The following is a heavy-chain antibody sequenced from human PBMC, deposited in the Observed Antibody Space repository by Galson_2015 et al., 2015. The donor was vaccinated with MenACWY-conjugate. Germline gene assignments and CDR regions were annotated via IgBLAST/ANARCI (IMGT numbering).Heavy chain of an antibody. CDR2: IYTGGST. D-gene: IGHD1-14*01. CDR1: GFTVSSNY. Sequence: SLRLSCAASGFTVSSNYMSWVRQAPGKGLEWVSVIYTGGSTSYADSLKGRFTISRDNSKNTLYLRMNSLRAEDTAVYYCARGRTSPYWYFDLWGRGTLVTVSS. V-gene: IGHV3-53*01. J-gene: IGHJ2*01. CDR3: ARGRTSPYWYFDL.